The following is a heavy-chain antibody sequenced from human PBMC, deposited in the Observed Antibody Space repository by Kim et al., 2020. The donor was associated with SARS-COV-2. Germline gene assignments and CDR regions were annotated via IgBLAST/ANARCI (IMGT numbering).Heavy chain of an antibody. CDR2: ITKRSTTI. D-gene: IGHD3-16*01. Sequence: GGSLRLSCATSGFTFSDYDMNWVRQAPGKGLEWLSFITKRSTTIYYAESAKGRFTTSRDNVRNSLYLQMNSLRDEDTALYYCVRDRLGGAFDVWGQGTMV. CDR3: VRDRLGGAFDV. J-gene: IGHJ3*01. CDR1: GFTFSDYD. V-gene: IGHV3-48*02.